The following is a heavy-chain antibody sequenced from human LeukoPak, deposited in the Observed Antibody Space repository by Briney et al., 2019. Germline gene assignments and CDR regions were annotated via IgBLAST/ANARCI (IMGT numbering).Heavy chain of an antibody. CDR3: SKGDCSGNDCFGADF. D-gene: IGHD2-15*01. V-gene: IGHV3-30*02. J-gene: IGHJ4*02. CDR2: IRADGSSE. CDR1: GFTFSNYG. Sequence: PGGSLRLSCAAPGFTFSNYGMHWVRQAPGKGLEWVAFIRADGSSEYYVGSVKGRFTISRDNSKNTLYLQMNSLRPEDTAIYYCSKGDCSGNDCFGADFWGQGNMVTVSS.